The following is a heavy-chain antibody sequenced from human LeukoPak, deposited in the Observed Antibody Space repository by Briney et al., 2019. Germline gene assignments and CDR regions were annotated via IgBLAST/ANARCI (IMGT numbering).Heavy chain of an antibody. Sequence: GGSLRLSCAASGFTFSSYEMNGLGQAPGKGLEWCSYISSSGSTKYYADSVKGRFTISRDNAKNSLYLQMNSLRVEDTAVYYWARWGGSGTFWDGFDIWGQGTMVTVSS. J-gene: IGHJ3*02. D-gene: IGHD3-10*01. CDR2: ISSSGSTK. CDR1: GFTFSSYE. V-gene: IGHV3-48*03. CDR3: ARWGGSGTFWDGFDI.